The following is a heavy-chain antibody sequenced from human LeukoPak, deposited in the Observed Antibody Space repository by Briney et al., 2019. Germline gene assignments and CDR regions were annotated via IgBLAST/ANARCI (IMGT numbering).Heavy chain of an antibody. D-gene: IGHD6-13*01. Sequence: SETLSLTCAVYGGSFSGYFWSWIRQPPGKGLEWIGEINHSGSTNYNPSLKSRVTISVDTSKNQFSLKLSSVTAADTAVYYCARGHRAAAGTGEVYYFDYWGQGTLVSVSS. J-gene: IGHJ4*02. CDR3: ARGHRAAAGTGEVYYFDY. CDR1: GGSFSGYF. CDR2: INHSGST. V-gene: IGHV4-34*01.